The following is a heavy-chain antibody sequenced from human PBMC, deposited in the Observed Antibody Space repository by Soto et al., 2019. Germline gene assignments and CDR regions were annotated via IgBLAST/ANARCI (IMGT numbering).Heavy chain of an antibody. V-gene: IGHV4-61*01. J-gene: IGHJ4*02. Sequence: QVQLQESGPGLVKPSETLSLTCTVSGGSVSSGSYYWSWIRQPPGQGLEWIGYIYYSGSTNYNPSLKSRVTISVDTSKNQFSLKLSSVTAADTAVYYCARTGRYSYGIDYWGQGTLVTVSS. CDR3: ARTGRYSYGIDY. D-gene: IGHD5-18*01. CDR2: IYYSGST. CDR1: GGSVSSGSYY.